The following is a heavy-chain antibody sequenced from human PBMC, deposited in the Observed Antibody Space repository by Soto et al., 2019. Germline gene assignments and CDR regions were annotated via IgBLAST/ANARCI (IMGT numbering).Heavy chain of an antibody. D-gene: IGHD6-13*01. CDR2: IVVGSGNT. V-gene: IGHV1-58*01. CDR3: AAGYSSSWYLGGFWFDP. Sequence: ASVKVSCKASGFTFTSSAVQWVRQARGQRLEWIGWIVVGSGNTNYAQKFQERVTITRDMSTSTAYMELSSLRSEDTAVYYCAAGYSSSWYLGGFWFDPWGQGTLVTVSS. CDR1: GFTFTSSA. J-gene: IGHJ5*02.